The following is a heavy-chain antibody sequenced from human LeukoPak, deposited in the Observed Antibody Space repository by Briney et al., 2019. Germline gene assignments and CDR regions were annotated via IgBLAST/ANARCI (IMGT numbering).Heavy chain of an antibody. V-gene: IGHV3-64*02. CDR1: GFTFSSSA. Sequence: GGSLRLSCAASGFTFSSSAMHWLRQAPGKRLETVSAISSDGGRVYYGDSVKGRFTISRDNSKNTLYLQMGSPRAEDMAVYYCARWVGTQLDFWGQGTLVTVSS. CDR2: ISSDGGRV. D-gene: IGHD1-14*01. CDR3: ARWVGTQLDF. J-gene: IGHJ4*02.